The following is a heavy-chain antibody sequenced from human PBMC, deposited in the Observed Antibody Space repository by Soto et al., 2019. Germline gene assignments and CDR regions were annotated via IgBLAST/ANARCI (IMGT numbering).Heavy chain of an antibody. V-gene: IGHV1-18*01. CDR1: GYTFTSYG. CDR2: ISAYNGNT. J-gene: IGHJ4*02. Sequence: QVQLVQSGAEVKKPGASVKVSCKASGYTFTSYGISWVRQAPGQGLEWMGWISAYNGNTNYAQKLQGRVTMTTNPSPSTAYIELRSLRSDDTAVYYRAIDVPGDPYYWGQGTLVTVSS. D-gene: IGHD2-21*01. CDR3: AIDVPGDPYY.